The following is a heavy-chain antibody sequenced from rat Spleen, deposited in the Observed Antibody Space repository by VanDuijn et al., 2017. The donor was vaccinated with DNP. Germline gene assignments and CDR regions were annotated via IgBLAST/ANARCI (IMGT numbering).Heavy chain of an antibody. CDR1: GFTFSNSD. V-gene: IGHV5-22*01. J-gene: IGHJ2*01. Sequence: EVQLVESGGGLVQPGRSMKLSCAASGFTFSNSDMAWVRQTPTKGLEWVAYINYDGGSTYSGDSVKGRFTISRDNAKNTLYLQMSSLRSEDMATYYCARHVLPLRVWDYWGQGVMVTVSS. CDR2: INYDGGST. D-gene: IGHD1-4*01. CDR3: ARHVLPLRVWDY.